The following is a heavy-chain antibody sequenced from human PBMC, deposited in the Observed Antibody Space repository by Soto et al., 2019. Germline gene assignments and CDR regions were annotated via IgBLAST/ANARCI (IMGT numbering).Heavy chain of an antibody. D-gene: IGHD5-12*01. CDR1: GGTFSSYT. CDR3: AREQGGYSGYDSYYFDY. V-gene: IGHV1-69*04. CDR2: IIPILGIA. J-gene: IGHJ4*02. Sequence: ASVKVSCKASGGTFSSYTISWVRQAPGQGLEWMGRIIPILGIANYAQKFQGRVTITADKSTSTAYMELSSLRSEDTAVYYCAREQGGYSGYDSYYFDYWGQGTLVTVSS.